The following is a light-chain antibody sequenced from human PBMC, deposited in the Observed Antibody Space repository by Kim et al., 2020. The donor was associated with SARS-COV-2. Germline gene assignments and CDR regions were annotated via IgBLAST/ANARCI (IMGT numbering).Light chain of an antibody. CDR3: QHYSRFPYT. J-gene: IGKJ2*01. CDR1: ENIGTW. CDR2: LAS. V-gene: IGKV1-5*03. Sequence: DIQMTQSPSTLSASVGDRVTITCRASENIGTWLAWYQQKPGRAPCPLIYLASTLESGVPSRFSGTGSGTEFSLSITSLQPDDFATYYCQHYSRFPYTFGQGTKVDIK.